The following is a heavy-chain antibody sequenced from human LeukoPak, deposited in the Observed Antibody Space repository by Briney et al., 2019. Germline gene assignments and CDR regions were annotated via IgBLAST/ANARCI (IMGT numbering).Heavy chain of an antibody. Sequence: ASVKVSCKASENTFTNYYMHWVRQAPGQGLEWLGLINPNGGRTSYAQNFQGRVTMTRDTSTTTVYLELSSLRSEDTAVYYCARDMSTRVTPISYAIDVWGQGTMVTVSA. CDR3: ARDMSTRVTPISYAIDV. D-gene: IGHD4-23*01. CDR2: INPNGGRT. CDR1: ENTFTNYY. V-gene: IGHV1-46*01. J-gene: IGHJ3*01.